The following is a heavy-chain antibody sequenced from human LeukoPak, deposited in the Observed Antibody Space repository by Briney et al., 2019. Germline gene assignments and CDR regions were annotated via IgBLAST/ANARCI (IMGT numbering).Heavy chain of an antibody. CDR1: GFTFSSYA. D-gene: IGHD5-24*01. CDR3: AKDLEMATIGDYFDY. V-gene: IGHV3-23*01. CDR2: ISGSGGST. Sequence: GGSLRLSCAASGFTFSSYAMSWVRQAPGKGLEWVSAISGSGGSTYYADSVKGRFTISRDNSKNTLYLQMNSLRAEDTAVYYCAKDLEMATIGDYFDYWGQGTLVTVSS. J-gene: IGHJ4*02.